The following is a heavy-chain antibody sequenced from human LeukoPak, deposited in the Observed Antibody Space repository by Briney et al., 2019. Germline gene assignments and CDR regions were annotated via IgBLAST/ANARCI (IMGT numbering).Heavy chain of an antibody. CDR2: INPSGGST. CDR1: GYTFTSYY. CDR3: ARALPGGSSINRFDP. V-gene: IGHV1-46*01. J-gene: IGHJ5*02. D-gene: IGHD3-10*01. Sequence: GASVKVSCKASGYTFTSYYMHWVRQAPGQGLEWMGLINPSGGSTSYAQKFQGRVTMTRDMSTSTVYMELSSLRSEDTAVYYCARALPGGSSINRFDPWGQGTLVTVSS.